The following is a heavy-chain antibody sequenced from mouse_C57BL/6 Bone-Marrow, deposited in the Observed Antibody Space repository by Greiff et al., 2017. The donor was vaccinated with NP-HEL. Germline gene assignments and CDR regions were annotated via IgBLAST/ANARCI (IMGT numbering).Heavy chain of an antibody. Sequence: VQLQESGPGLVAPSQSLSITCTVSGFSLTSYAISWVRQPPGKGLEWLGVIWTGGGTNYNSALKSRLSISKDNSKSQVFLKMNSLQTDDTARYYCARNYDYYGSSVWFAYWGQGTLVTVSA. V-gene: IGHV2-9-1*01. CDR3: ARNYDYYGSSVWFAY. CDR1: GFSLTSYA. J-gene: IGHJ3*01. CDR2: IWTGGGT. D-gene: IGHD1-1*01.